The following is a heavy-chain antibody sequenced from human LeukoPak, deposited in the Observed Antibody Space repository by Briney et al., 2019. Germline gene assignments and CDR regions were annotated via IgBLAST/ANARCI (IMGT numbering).Heavy chain of an antibody. CDR2: IRSKANSYAT. D-gene: IGHD2-21*01. V-gene: IGHV3-73*01. J-gene: IGHJ4*02. CDR1: GFTFSGSA. Sequence: PEGSLRLSCAASGFTFSGSAMHWVRQASGKGLEWVGRIRSKANSYATAYAASVKGRFTISRDDSKNTAYLQMNSLKTEDTAVYYCTSPVVASDYWGQGTLVTVSS. CDR3: TSPVVASDY.